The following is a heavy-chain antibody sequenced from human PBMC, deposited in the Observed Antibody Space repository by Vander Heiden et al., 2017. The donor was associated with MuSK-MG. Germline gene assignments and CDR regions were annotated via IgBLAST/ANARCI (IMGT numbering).Heavy chain of an antibody. CDR3: ARDHQTCIGVVPAAADDAFDI. J-gene: IGHJ3*02. V-gene: IGHV4-39*02. D-gene: IGHD2-2*01. CDR2: IYYSGST. Sequence: QLQLQESGPGLVKPSETLSLTCTVSGGSISSSSYYWGWIRQPPGKGLEWIGSIYYSGSTYYNPSLKSRVTISVDTSKNQFSLKLSSVTAADTAVYYCARDHQTCIGVVPAAADDAFDIWGQGTMVTVSS. CDR1: GGSISSSSYY.